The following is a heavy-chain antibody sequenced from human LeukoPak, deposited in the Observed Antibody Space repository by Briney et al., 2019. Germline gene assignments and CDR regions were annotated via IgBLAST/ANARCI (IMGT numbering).Heavy chain of an antibody. D-gene: IGHD3-3*01. J-gene: IGHJ5*02. CDR1: GGSFSGYY. V-gene: IGHV4-34*01. Sequence: PSETLSLTCAVYGGSFSGYYWSWIRQLPGKGLEWIGEINHSGSTNYNPSLKSRVTISVDTSKNQFSLKLSSVTAAHTAVYYCARAPPIYDFWSGYYINWFDPWGQGTLVTVSS. CDR3: ARAPPIYDFWSGYYINWFDP. CDR2: INHSGST.